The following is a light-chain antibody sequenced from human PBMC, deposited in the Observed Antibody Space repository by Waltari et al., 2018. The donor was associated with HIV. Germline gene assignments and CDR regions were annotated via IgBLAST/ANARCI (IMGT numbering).Light chain of an antibody. CDR2: QDD. Sequence: SYEVTQPPSVAVSPGQTASITCSGYELGDKYTCWYQQKPGQSPLLVIYQDDKRPSGIPARFSASSSGHTATLTISGTLPMDEADYYCQAWGSTTSGVFGRRTKLTVL. J-gene: IGLJ2*01. V-gene: IGLV3-1*01. CDR1: ELGDKY. CDR3: QAWGSTTSGV.